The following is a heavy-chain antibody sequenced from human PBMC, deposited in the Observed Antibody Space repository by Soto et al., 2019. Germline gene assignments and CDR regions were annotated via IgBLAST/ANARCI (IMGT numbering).Heavy chain of an antibody. J-gene: IGHJ4*01. CDR3: ARGGRGGFDY. D-gene: IGHD3-16*01. Sequence: EVHLVESGGGLVQPGGSLRLSCAASGFTFTTYYMHWVRQAPGKGLVWVSRISGDGSSTDYADSVKGRFTPSRDNAWRTRSLQMSSLRVEDRGVYYGARGGRGGFDYWGQESWSPSPQ. CDR2: ISGDGSST. V-gene: IGHV3-74*01. CDR1: GFTFTTYY.